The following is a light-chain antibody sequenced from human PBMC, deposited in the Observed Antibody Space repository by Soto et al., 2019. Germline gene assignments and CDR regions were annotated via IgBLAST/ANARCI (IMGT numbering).Light chain of an antibody. CDR1: QSDSSY. CDR2: DAS. Sequence: PGQSATLSCWASQSDSSYLAWYQQKRGQAPRLLIYDASNRATGIPARFSGSGSGTEFTVTISSLQSEDFATYYCLQYSGYVPTFGGGTKVHIK. J-gene: IGKJ4*01. CDR3: LQYSGYVPT. V-gene: IGKV3D-15*01.